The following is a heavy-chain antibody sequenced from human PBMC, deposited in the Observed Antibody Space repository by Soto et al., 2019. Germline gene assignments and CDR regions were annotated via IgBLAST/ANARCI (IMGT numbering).Heavy chain of an antibody. J-gene: IGHJ4*02. CDR2: IIPIFDRP. Sequence: QVQLVQSGAEVKKPGSAVKISCKASGGTFNKYAMNWVRQAPGQGLEWMVGIIPIFDRPNYAQKFQGRLTITVEESTTTAYVDLSSLRSEDTAVYYCARIIVSGGVVGGFDYWGQGTQVTVSS. CDR3: ARIIVSGGVVGGFDY. D-gene: IGHD3-16*02. V-gene: IGHV1-69*01. CDR1: GGTFNKYA.